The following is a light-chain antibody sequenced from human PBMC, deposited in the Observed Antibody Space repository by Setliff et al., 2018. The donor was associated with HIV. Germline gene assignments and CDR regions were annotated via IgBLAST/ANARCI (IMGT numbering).Light chain of an antibody. CDR3: CSYAGSHTYI. J-gene: IGLJ1*01. CDR2: NVI. V-gene: IGLV2-11*01. CDR1: NSDIGAYNY. Sequence: LTQPRSVSGSPGQSVTFSCSGSNSDIGAYNYVSWYQQHPGKAPKLIISNVIRRPSGVPDRFSGSKSGNTASLTISGLQAEDEADYYCCSYAGSHTYIFGSGTKVTVL.